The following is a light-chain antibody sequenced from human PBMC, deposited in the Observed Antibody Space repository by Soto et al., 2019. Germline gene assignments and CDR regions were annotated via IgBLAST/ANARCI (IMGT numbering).Light chain of an antibody. J-gene: IGLJ3*02. CDR2: STN. Sequence: QTVVTQEPSFSVSPGRTVTLTCGLSSGSVSTSYYPSWYQQTTGQAPRTLIYSTNTRSSGVPDRFSGSILGNKAALTITGAQADYESDYYCVLYMGSGIWVFGGGTKLT. CDR3: VLYMGSGIWV. V-gene: IGLV8-61*01. CDR1: SGSVSTSYY.